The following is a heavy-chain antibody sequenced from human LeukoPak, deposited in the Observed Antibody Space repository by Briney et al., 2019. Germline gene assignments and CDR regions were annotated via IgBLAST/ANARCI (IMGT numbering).Heavy chain of an antibody. J-gene: IGHJ4*02. Sequence: SETLSLTCAVCGGSFSGYYWSWIRQPPGKGLEWIGEINHSGSTNYNPSLKSRVTISVDTSKNQFSLKLSSVTAADTAVYYCARGRDMDTAMVLGASGYYFDYWGQGTLVTVSS. D-gene: IGHD5-18*01. V-gene: IGHV4-34*01. CDR3: ARGRDMDTAMVLGASGYYFDY. CDR2: INHSGST. CDR1: GGSFSGYY.